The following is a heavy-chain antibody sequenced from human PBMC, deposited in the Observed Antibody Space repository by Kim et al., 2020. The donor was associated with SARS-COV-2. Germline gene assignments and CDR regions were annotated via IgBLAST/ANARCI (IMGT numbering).Heavy chain of an antibody. J-gene: IGHJ5*02. D-gene: IGHD6-13*01. CDR2: ISGSGGST. CDR1: GFTFSTYS. Sequence: GGSLRLSCAASGFTFSTYSMNWVRQAPGKGLEWVSAISGSGGSTYYADSVKGRFTISRDISKNTLYLQMYSLRAEDTAVYYCAKGMAPIAAGVTSWCDPWGPGAPVSVSP. CDR3: AKGMAPIAAGVTSWCDP. V-gene: IGHV3-23*01.